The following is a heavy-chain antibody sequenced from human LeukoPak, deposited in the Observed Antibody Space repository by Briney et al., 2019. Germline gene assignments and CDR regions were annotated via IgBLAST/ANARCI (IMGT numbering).Heavy chain of an antibody. Sequence: SVKVSCKASGGTFSSYAISWVRQAPGQGLEWLGRIIATLGIANYAQNFQGRVTITADKSTSTAYMGLSSLRSEDTAVYYGASIGLYTAIFDYWGQGTLVTVSS. CDR2: IIATLGIA. V-gene: IGHV1-69*04. CDR3: ASIGLYTAIFDY. J-gene: IGHJ4*02. D-gene: IGHD5-18*01. CDR1: GGTFSSYA.